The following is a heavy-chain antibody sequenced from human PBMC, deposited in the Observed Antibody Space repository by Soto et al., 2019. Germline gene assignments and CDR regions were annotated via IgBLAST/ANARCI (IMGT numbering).Heavy chain of an antibody. D-gene: IGHD6-13*01. CDR1: GFTFSSYA. V-gene: IGHV3-23*01. CDR2: ISGSGGST. Sequence: EVQLLESGGCLVQPGGSLRLSCAASGFTFSSYAMRWVRQAPGKGLEWVSTISGSGGSTYYADSVKGRFTISRDNSKHTLYLQMNSLRAEDTAVYYCARRGPGTYFDYWGQGTLVTVSS. J-gene: IGHJ4*02. CDR3: ARRGPGTYFDY.